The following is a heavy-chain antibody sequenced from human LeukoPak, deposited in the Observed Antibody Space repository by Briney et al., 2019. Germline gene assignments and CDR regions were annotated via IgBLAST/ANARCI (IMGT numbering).Heavy chain of an antibody. Sequence: PGGSLRLSCAASGFTFSSYTMNWVRQAPGKGLEWLTSISSSSGYIYYADSVKGRFTISRDNAKNSLYLQMNSLTAEDTAVYYCARLLYSSRLFDYWGQGTLVTVSS. CDR1: GFTFSSYT. D-gene: IGHD6-13*01. CDR2: ISSSSGYI. J-gene: IGHJ4*02. V-gene: IGHV3-21*01. CDR3: ARLLYSSRLFDY.